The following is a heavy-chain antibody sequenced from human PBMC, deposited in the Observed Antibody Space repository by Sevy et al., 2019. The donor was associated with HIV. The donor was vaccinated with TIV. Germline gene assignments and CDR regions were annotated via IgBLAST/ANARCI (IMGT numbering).Heavy chain of an antibody. CDR1: GFTFSSYP. CDR3: VTRGGLVGATDFDY. CDR2: ISGNGGST. Sequence: GGSLRLSCSASGFTFSSYPMHWVRQAPGKGLEYVSLISGNGGSTYYLESVKGRFTISRDNFKKTLYLQMSSLRAEDTAVYYCVTRGGLVGATDFDYWGQGTRVTVSS. V-gene: IGHV3-64D*06. D-gene: IGHD1-26*01. J-gene: IGHJ4*02.